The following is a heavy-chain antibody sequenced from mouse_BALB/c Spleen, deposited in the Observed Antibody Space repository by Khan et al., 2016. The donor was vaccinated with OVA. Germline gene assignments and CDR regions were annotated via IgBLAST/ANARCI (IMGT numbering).Heavy chain of an antibody. Sequence: DVMLVESGPGLVKPSQSLSLTCTVTGYSITSDYAWNWIRQFPGNKLEWMGYISSSGSTNYNPALKSRISITRDTSKNQFFLPLNSVTTDDTATYYCARDGSRYNYAMDYWGQGTSVTVSS. CDR2: ISSSGST. J-gene: IGHJ4*01. CDR1: GYSITSDYA. D-gene: IGHD2-3*01. V-gene: IGHV3-2*02. CDR3: ARDGSRYNYAMDY.